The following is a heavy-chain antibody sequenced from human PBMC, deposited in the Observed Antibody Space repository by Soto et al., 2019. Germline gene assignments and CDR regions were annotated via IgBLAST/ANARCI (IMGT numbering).Heavy chain of an antibody. V-gene: IGHV4-4*02. D-gene: IGHD1-26*01. CDR2: IYHSGST. CDR3: ARFNSGNYYEAFDI. CDR1: GGSISSSNW. Sequence: SETLSLTCDVSGGSISSSNWWSWVRQPPGKGLEWIGEIYHSGSTNYNPSLKSRVTISVDKSKNQFSLKLSSVTAADTAVYYCARFNSGNYYEAFDIWGQGTMVTVSS. J-gene: IGHJ3*02.